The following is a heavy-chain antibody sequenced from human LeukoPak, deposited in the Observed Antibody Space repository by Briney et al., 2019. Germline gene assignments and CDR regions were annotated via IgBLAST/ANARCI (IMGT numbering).Heavy chain of an antibody. V-gene: IGHV1-69*04. Sequence: SVNVSCKASGGTFSSFGISWVRQAPGQGLEWMGRIILILGIANYAQKFQGRVTITADESTSTAYMELSSLRSEDTAVYYCARVAKGVRGVIYNWFDPWGQGTLVTVSS. CDR2: IILILGIA. D-gene: IGHD3-10*01. CDR3: ARVAKGVRGVIYNWFDP. J-gene: IGHJ5*02. CDR1: GGTFSSFG.